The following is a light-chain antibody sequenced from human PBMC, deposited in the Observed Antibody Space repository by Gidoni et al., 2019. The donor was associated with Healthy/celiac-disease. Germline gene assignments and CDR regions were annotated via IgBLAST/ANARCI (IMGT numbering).Light chain of an antibody. Sequence: EIVMTQSPLSMPVTPGETASISCRSSQSLLHSNGYNYLDWYLQKPGQSPQLLMFLGSNRASGVPDRFSGSGSDTDFTLKISRVEADDVGVYYCMQALQTPKTFGQGTKVEIK. CDR3: MQALQTPKT. CDR1: QSLLHSNGYNY. CDR2: LGS. V-gene: IGKV2-28*01. J-gene: IGKJ1*01.